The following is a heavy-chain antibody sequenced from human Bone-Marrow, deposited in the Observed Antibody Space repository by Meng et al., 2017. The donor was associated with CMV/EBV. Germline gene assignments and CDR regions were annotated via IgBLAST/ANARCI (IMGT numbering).Heavy chain of an antibody. D-gene: IGHD3-3*01. V-gene: IGHV3-48*03. Sequence: GESLKISCAASGFTFSSYEMNWVRQAPGKGLEWGSYISSSGSTIYYADSVKGRFTISRDNAKNSLYLQMNSLRAEDTAVYYCARTFYDFWSGYQNGFGYWGQGTLVTVSS. CDR1: GFTFSSYE. J-gene: IGHJ4*02. CDR3: ARTFYDFWSGYQNGFGY. CDR2: ISSSGSTI.